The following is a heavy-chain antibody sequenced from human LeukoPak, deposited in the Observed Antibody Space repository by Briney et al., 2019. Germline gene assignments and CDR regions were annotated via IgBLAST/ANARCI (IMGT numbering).Heavy chain of an antibody. CDR2: IYHSGST. CDR3: ARGGYYDSSGYYY. CDR1: GGSISSSNW. V-gene: IGHV4-4*02. J-gene: IGHJ4*02. D-gene: IGHD3-22*01. Sequence: PSETLSLTCAVSGGSISSSNWWSWVRQPPGKGLEWIGEIYHSGSTNYNPSLKSRVTISVDKSKNQFSLKLSSVTAADTAVYYCARGGYYDSSGYYYWGQGTLVTVSS.